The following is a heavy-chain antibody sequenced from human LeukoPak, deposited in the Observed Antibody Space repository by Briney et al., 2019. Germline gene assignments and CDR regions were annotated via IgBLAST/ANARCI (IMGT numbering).Heavy chain of an antibody. J-gene: IGHJ4*02. CDR2: IYYSGST. Sequence: PSETLSLTCTVSGGSISSYYWSWIRQPPGKGLEWIGYIYYSGSTNYNPSLKSRVTISVDTSKNQFSLKLSSVTAADTAVYYCARVKLYSGSYFDYWGQGTLVTVSS. D-gene: IGHD1-26*01. CDR3: ARVKLYSGSYFDY. CDR1: GGSISSYY. V-gene: IGHV4-59*01.